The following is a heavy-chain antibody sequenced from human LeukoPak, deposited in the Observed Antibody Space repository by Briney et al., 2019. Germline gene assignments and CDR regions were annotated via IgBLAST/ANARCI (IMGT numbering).Heavy chain of an antibody. J-gene: IGHJ4*02. CDR1: GYTFTSYY. CDR3: ARDRYDSSCNPYYFDY. CDR2: INPNSGGT. V-gene: IGHV1-2*02. D-gene: IGHD3-22*01. Sequence: ASVTVSCKASGYTFTSYYMHWVRQAPGQGPEWMGSINPNSGGTNYAQKFQGRVTITRDTSTNTVYMELSSLRSEDTAVYYCARDRYDSSCNPYYFDYWGQGALVSVSS.